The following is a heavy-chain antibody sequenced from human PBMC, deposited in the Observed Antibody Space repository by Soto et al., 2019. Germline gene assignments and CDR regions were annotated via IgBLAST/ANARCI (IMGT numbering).Heavy chain of an antibody. CDR2: IDPSDSYT. Sequence: GESVNLSCKCSGYIFTSYWISWVRQMPGKGLEWMGRIDPSDSYTNYIPSFQGHVTISADKSISTAYLQWSSLKASDTAMYYCARTNYYDSSGYHGAFDIWGQGTMVTVSS. D-gene: IGHD3-22*01. V-gene: IGHV5-10-1*01. CDR1: GYIFTSYW. J-gene: IGHJ3*02. CDR3: ARTNYYDSSGYHGAFDI.